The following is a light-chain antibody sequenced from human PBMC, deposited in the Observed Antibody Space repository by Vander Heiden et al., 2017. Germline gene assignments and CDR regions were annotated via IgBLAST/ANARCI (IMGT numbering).Light chain of an antibody. J-gene: IGKJ1*01. Sequence: EIVLTQSPATLSLSPGERATLSCRASQSVSSYLAWYQQKPGQAPRLLIYDASNRATGIPARFSGSGSGTDFTLTISSLEPEDFAVYYCQQRSNWRRTFGQGPRWKSN. CDR1: QSVSSY. CDR3: QQRSNWRRT. CDR2: DAS. V-gene: IGKV3-11*01.